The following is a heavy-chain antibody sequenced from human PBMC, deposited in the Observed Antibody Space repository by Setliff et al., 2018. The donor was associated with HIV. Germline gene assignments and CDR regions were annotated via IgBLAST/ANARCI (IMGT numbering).Heavy chain of an antibody. CDR1: GASFRNYY. V-gene: IGHV4-34*01. D-gene: IGHD3-9*01. CDR3: ARGKYFDGSPLPLDF. CDR2: VSHTGNT. J-gene: IGHJ4*02. Sequence: PSQTLSLPCAVYGASFRNYYWNWIRHSPRKGLEWIGEVSHTGNTTYNPSLKSRLSMSVDSSKNQFSLTLTSITAADTALYFCARGKYFDGSPLPLDFWGQGSQVTVSS.